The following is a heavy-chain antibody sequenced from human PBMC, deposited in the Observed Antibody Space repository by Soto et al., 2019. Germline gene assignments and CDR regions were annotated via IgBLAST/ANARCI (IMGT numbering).Heavy chain of an antibody. D-gene: IGHD5-12*01. V-gene: IGHV3-21*01. CDR3: ARASGNDWYSDY. CDR1: GFTFSEYS. CDR2: ITHSGTYV. Sequence: PVGSLRLSCTASGFTFSEYSMSWVRQAPGKGLEWVSSITHSGTYVYYADSVKGRFTISRDSASNSLFLQMTSLRAEDTAVYHCARASGNDWYSDYWGQGTLVTVS. J-gene: IGHJ4*02.